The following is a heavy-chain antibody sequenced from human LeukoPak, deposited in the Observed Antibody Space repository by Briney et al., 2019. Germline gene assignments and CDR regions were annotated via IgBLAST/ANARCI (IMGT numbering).Heavy chain of an antibody. CDR1: GYTFTGYY. CDR3: ARGGPYDILTGYYNVIDY. D-gene: IGHD3-9*01. CDR2: INPNSGGT. V-gene: IGHV1-2*02. Sequence: ASVKVSCKASGYTFTGYYMHWVRQAPGQGLEWMGWINPNSGGTNYAQKFQGRVTMTRDTSISTAYMELSRLRSDDTAVYYCARGGPYDILTGYYNVIDYWGQGTLVTVS. J-gene: IGHJ4*02.